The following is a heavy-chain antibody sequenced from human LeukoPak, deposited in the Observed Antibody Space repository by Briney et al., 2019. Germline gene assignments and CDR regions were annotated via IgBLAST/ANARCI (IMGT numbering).Heavy chain of an antibody. D-gene: IGHD2-2*01. Sequence: ASVKVSCKASGYTFTGYYMHWVRQAPGQGLEWMGWISAYNGNTNYAQKLQGRVTMTTDTSTSTAYMELRSLRSDDTAVYYCAASSRSAYDYWGQGTLVTVSS. CDR2: ISAYNGNT. CDR1: GYTFTGYY. J-gene: IGHJ4*02. CDR3: AASSRSAYDY. V-gene: IGHV1-18*04.